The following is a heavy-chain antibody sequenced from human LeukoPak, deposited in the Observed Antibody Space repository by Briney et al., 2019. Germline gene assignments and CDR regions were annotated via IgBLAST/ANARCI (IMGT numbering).Heavy chain of an antibody. CDR2: IIPIFGTA. Sequence: SVKVSCKASGGTFSSYAISWVRQAPGQGLEWMGGIIPIFGTANYAQKFQGRVTITADKSTSTAYMELSSLRSEDTAVYYCARANNWNYAFDYWGQGTLVTVSS. CDR3: ARANNWNYAFDY. CDR1: GGTFSSYA. J-gene: IGHJ4*02. V-gene: IGHV1-69*06. D-gene: IGHD1-7*01.